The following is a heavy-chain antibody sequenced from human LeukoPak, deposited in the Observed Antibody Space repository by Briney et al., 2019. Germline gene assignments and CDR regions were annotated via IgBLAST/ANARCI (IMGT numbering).Heavy chain of an antibody. CDR3: ARGAPYGVDEYDASDI. J-gene: IGHJ3*02. CDR1: GDSISSYY. V-gene: IGHV4-59*01. CDR2: INHSGST. Sequence: SETLSLTCTVFGDSISSYYWSWIRQPPGKGLEWIGYINHSGSTNNNPALKSRVTISVDTSKNQFSLNLSSVTAADTASYYFARGAPYGVDEYDASDIWGQGTMVTVS. D-gene: IGHD4-17*01.